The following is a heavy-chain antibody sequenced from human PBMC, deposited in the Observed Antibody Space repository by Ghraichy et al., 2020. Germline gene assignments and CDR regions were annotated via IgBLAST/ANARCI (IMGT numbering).Heavy chain of an antibody. CDR2: IYHSGST. CDR3: ARTGDDNSVGSGSYNNVMQRGHDYYAMDV. V-gene: IGHV4-39*01. J-gene: IGHJ6*02. CDR1: DGSIRSSRYY. Sequence: SETLSLTCTVSDGSIRSSRYYWGWIRQPPGKGLEWIGSIYHSGSTYYNPSLRGRATISVDTSKKQFSLKLSSVTAADTAVYYCARTGDDNSVGSGSYNNVMQRGHDYYAMDVWGQGTTVTVSS. D-gene: IGHD3-10*01.